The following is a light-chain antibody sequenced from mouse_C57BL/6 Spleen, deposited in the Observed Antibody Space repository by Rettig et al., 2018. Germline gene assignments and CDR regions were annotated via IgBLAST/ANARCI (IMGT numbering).Light chain of an antibody. CDR1: ANIYSY. CDR3: QHHYGTPFT. CDR2: NAK. Sequence: DIQMTQSPASLSASVGETVTITCRASANIYSYLAWYQQKPGKSPQPLVYNAKTLAEGVPSRFSGSGSGTHFSLTINSLQPEDFGSYYCQHHYGTPFTFGSGTKLEIK. V-gene: IGKV12-44*01. J-gene: IGKJ4*01.